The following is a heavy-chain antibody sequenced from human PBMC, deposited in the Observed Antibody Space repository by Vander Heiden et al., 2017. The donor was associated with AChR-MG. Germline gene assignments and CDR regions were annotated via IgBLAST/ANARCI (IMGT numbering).Heavy chain of an antibody. J-gene: IGHJ6*03. Sequence: VQLVESGGGLVKPGGSLRLSVAASGFTFRTAWMSWVRQAPGKGLEWVGRIKSKTDGGTTDYAAPVKGRFTISRDDSKNTLYLQMNSLKTEDTAVYYCTTDPRTAYYYYMDVWGKGTTVTVSS. D-gene: IGHD1-1*01. CDR2: IKSKTDGGTT. V-gene: IGHV3-15*01. CDR3: TTDPRTAYYYYMDV. CDR1: GFTFRTAW.